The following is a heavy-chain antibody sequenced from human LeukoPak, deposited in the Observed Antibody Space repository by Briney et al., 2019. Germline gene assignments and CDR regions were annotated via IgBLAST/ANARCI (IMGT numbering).Heavy chain of an antibody. CDR2: IYPGDSDT. CDR1: GYSFTSYW. Sequence: GESLKISCKGSGYSFTSYWIGWVRQMPGKGLEWMGIIYPGDSDTRYSPSFQGQVTISADKSISTAYLQWSSLKASDTAMYYCARHGGSSWYYYYYYMDVWGKGTTVTVSS. CDR3: ARHGGSSWYYYYYYMDV. V-gene: IGHV5-51*01. D-gene: IGHD6-13*01. J-gene: IGHJ6*03.